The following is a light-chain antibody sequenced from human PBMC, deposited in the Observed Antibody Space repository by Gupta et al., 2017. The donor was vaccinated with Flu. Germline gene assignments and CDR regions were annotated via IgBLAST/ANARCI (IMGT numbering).Light chain of an antibody. V-gene: IGKV3-15*01. J-gene: IGKJ4*02. CDR3: QQYNNWPPLT. CDR2: GAS. Sequence: EIVLPQSQASLSVSPGESATLTCRASQSVSSNLAWYQQKPGQAPRLLIYGASTRATGIPARFSGSGSGTDFTLTISSLQSEDFAVYYCQQYNNWPPLTFGGGTKVEIK. CDR1: QSVSSN.